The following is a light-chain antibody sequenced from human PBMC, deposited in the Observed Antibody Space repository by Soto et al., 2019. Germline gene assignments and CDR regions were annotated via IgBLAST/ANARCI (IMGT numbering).Light chain of an antibody. CDR1: QSISRN. Sequence: EIVMTQSPVTLSVSPGERATLSCRASQSISRNLAWYQQKLGQAPRLLIYGASTRATGIAARFSGSGSGTEFTLTISSLQSEDFGVYYCQQYNNWWTFGQGTKVDIK. V-gene: IGKV3-15*01. CDR2: GAS. CDR3: QQYNNWWT. J-gene: IGKJ1*01.